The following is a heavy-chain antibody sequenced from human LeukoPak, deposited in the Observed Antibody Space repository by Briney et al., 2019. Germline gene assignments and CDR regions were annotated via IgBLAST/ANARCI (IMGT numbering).Heavy chain of an antibody. V-gene: IGHV4-59*08. CDR2: IYYSGST. Sequence: PSETLSLTCAVYGGSFSGYYWSWIRQPPGKGLEWIGYIYYSGSTNYNPSLKSRVTISVDTSKNQFSLKLSSVTAADTAVYYCARRRDSSSWYEGAFDIWGQGTMVTVSS. J-gene: IGHJ3*02. CDR3: ARRRDSSSWYEGAFDI. D-gene: IGHD6-13*01. CDR1: GGSFSGYY.